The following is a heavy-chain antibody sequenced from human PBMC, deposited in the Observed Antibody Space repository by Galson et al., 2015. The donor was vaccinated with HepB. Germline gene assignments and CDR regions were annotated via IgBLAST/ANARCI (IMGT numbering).Heavy chain of an antibody. Sequence: SVKVSCKASGYTFSNYGISWARRAHGQGLEWMGWISAYNGNTNYAHKLQGRVTMTTDTATSTAFMELRSLTSDDTAVYYFARPLSTYYYDSSGYCMDVWGQGTSVTVSS. CDR2: ISAYNGNT. CDR1: GYTFSNYG. J-gene: IGHJ6*02. V-gene: IGHV1-18*01. CDR3: ARPLSTYYYDSSGYCMDV. D-gene: IGHD3-22*01.